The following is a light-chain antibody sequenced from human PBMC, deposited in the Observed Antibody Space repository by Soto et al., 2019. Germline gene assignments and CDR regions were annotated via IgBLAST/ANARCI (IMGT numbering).Light chain of an antibody. J-gene: IGKJ1*01. CDR2: DVF. CDR3: HQRRDWPRT. V-gene: IGKV3-11*01. Sequence: EIVLTQSPATLSLSPGERATLSCRASQSVSTYLVWYQQKPGQAPRLLIHDVFNRATGIPARFSGSGSGTDFTITISSLEPEDFAVYYCHQRRDWPRTFGQGTKVEIK. CDR1: QSVSTY.